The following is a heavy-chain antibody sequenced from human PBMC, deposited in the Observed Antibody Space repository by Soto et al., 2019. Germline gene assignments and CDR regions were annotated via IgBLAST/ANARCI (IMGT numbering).Heavy chain of an antibody. CDR2: LNHSGRT. CDR3: ARGRTYYYGSGSSALLY. V-gene: IGHV4-34*01. D-gene: IGHD3-10*01. CDR1: GGSFRDYY. Sequence: ETLSLTCAVYGGSFRDYYWSWIRQPQGKGLEWIGDLNHSGRTNYNPSLKSRVTISVDTSTNRFSLRLSSVTAADTAVYYCARGRTYYYGSGSSALLYWGQGTLVTVSS. J-gene: IGHJ4*02.